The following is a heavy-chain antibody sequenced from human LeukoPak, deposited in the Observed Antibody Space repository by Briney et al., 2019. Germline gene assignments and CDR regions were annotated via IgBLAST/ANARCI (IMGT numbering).Heavy chain of an antibody. V-gene: IGHV3-23*01. D-gene: IGHD3-22*01. CDR2: ISGSGGSP. J-gene: IGHJ4*02. CDR1: GFTFSGYA. CDR3: AKESDTSGYYYPDY. Sequence: GGSLRLSCAASGFTFSGYAMSWVRQAPGKGLEWVSAISGSGGSPYYADSVKGRFTISRDNSKNALYLQMNSLRAEDTAVYYCAKESDTSGYYYPDYWGQGALVIVSS.